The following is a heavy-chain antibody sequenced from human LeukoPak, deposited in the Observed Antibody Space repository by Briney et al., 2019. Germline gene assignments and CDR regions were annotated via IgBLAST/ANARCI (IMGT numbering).Heavy chain of an antibody. Sequence: PSETTSLTCAVYGGSFSTYYWNWVRQSPGKGLEWIGEINHTGTTNYNPSLRGRFTISVDTSKNQFSLKLSSVTAADTAVYFCARGAADWNNYYYYIDVWGKGTTVTVS. V-gene: IGHV4-34*01. CDR2: INHTGTT. CDR1: GGSFSTYY. CDR3: ARGAADWNNYYYYIDV. D-gene: IGHD1/OR15-1a*01. J-gene: IGHJ6*03.